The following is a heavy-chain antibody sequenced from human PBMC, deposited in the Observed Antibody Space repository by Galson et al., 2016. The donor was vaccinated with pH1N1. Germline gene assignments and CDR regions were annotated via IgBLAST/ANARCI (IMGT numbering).Heavy chain of an antibody. Sequence: SVKVSCKASGYTFDMFGISWVRQAPGQGLQWMGWINPYDGNTNYAQKFQGRVTLTTDTSTSTAYLELRSLRSDDTAVYYCARDTKIAGVTTGWFDPWGQGTLVTVSS. V-gene: IGHV1-18*01. CDR2: INPYDGNT. CDR1: GYTFDMFG. CDR3: ARDTKIAGVTTGWFDP. J-gene: IGHJ5*02. D-gene: IGHD2-8*01.